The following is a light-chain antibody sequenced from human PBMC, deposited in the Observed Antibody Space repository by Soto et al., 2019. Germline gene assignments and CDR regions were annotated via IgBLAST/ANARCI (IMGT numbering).Light chain of an antibody. CDR2: DAS. CDR3: QQYDNLPYT. J-gene: IGKJ5*01. CDR1: QDISNY. V-gene: IGKV1-33*01. Sequence: DIQMTQSPSSLPASVGARVTITCQASQDISNYLNWYQQTPGKAPKLLIYDASNLETGVPSRFSGSGSGTDFTFTISSLQPEDIATYYCQQYDNLPYTFGQGTRREIK.